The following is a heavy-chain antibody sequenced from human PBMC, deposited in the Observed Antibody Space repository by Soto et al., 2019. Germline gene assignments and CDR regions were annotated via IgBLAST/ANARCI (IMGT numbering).Heavy chain of an antibody. CDR1: GGSISSGDYY. CDR3: ARQTRTYDDHVPSCTWFDH. V-gene: IGHV4-30-4*01. D-gene: IGHD5-12*01. Sequence: QVQLQESGPGLVKPSQTLSLTCTVSGGSISSGDYYWSWIRQPPGKGLEWIGYIDYSGSTYYNPSLERRVTISVDTSKNQFSLKRSSVTAADTAVYYCARQTRTYDDHVPSCTWFDHWGQGTLVTVSS. CDR2: IDYSGST. J-gene: IGHJ5*02.